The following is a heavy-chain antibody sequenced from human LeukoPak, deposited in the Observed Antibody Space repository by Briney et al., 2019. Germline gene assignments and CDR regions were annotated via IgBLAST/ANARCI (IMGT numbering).Heavy chain of an antibody. V-gene: IGHV4-59*01. CDR1: GGSISSYY. CDR3: ARDKYYYQNSNWFDP. D-gene: IGHD3-10*01. Sequence: PSETLSLTCTVSGGSISSYYWSWIRQPPGKGLEWIGYIYYSGSTNYNPSLKSRVTISVDTSKNQFSLNLRSVTAADTAVYYCARDKYYYQNSNWFDPWGQGTLVTVSS. CDR2: IYYSGST. J-gene: IGHJ5*02.